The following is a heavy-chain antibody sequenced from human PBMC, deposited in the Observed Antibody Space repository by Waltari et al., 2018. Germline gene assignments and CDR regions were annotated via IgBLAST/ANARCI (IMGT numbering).Heavy chain of an antibody. J-gene: IGHJ4*02. CDR1: GYTFTAYY. Sequence: QVQLVQSGAEVQKPGASVKVSCKASGYTFTAYYMHWVRQAPGQGLEWMGWINPSSGATNYAQRFQGRVTMTRDTSISAAYMELSSLRSDDTAVYYCARAVTTVTTLVFDCWGQGTLVTVSS. CDR3: ARAVTTVTTLVFDC. V-gene: IGHV1-2*02. D-gene: IGHD4-17*01. CDR2: INPSSGAT.